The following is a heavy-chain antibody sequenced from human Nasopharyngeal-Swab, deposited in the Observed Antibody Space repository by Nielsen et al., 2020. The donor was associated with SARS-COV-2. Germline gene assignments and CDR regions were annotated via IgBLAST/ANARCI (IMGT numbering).Heavy chain of an antibody. J-gene: IGHJ4*02. CDR3: ARRDGYIDDY. V-gene: IGHV5-10-1*01. CDR1: GYSFTSYW. D-gene: IGHD5-24*01. CDR2: IDPSDSYT. Sequence: KVSCKGSGYSFTSYWISWVRQMPGKGLEWMGRIDPSDSYTNYSPSFQGHVTISADKSISIAYLQWSSLKASDTAMYYCARRDGYIDDYWGQGTLVTVSS.